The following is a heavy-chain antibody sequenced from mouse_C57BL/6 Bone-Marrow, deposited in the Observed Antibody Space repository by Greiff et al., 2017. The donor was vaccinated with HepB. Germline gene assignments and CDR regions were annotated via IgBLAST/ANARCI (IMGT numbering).Heavy chain of an antibody. Sequence: EVKLQESGGGLVKPGGSLKLSCAASGFTFSSYAMSWVRQTPEKRLEWVATISDGGSYTYYPDNVKGRFTISRDNAKNNLYLQMSHLKSEDTAMYYCARDPLLLWGQGTSVTVSS. CDR3: ARDPLLL. CDR2: ISDGGSYT. CDR1: GFTFSSYA. D-gene: IGHD1-1*01. V-gene: IGHV5-4*01. J-gene: IGHJ4*01.